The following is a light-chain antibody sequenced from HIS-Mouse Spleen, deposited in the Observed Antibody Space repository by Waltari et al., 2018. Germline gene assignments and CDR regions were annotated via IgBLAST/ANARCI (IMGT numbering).Light chain of an antibody. CDR3: YSTDSSGNHRV. V-gene: IGLV3-10*01. CDR1: NIGSKS. J-gene: IGLJ2*01. CDR2: EDS. Sequence: SYVLTQPPSVSVAPGQPARITCGGNNIGSKSVHWYQQKPGQAPVLVVYEDSKRPSGIPERFSGSSSGTMATLTISGAQVEDEADYYCYSTDSSGNHRVFGGGTKLTVL.